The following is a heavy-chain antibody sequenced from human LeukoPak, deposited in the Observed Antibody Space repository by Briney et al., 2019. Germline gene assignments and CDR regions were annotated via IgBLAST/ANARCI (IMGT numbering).Heavy chain of an antibody. CDR2: IYYSGST. V-gene: IGHV4-59*01. J-gene: IGHJ5*02. D-gene: IGHD6-13*01. CDR3: ARQNSWEAFDP. Sequence: SETLSPTCTVSGGSISSYYWSWIRQPPGKGLEWIGYIYYSGSTNYNPSLKSRVTISVDTSKNQFSLKLSSVTAADTAVYYCARQNSWEAFDPWGQGTLVTVSS. CDR1: GGSISSYY.